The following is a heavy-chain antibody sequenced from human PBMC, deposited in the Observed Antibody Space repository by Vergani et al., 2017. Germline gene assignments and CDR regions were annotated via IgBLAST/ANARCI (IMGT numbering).Heavy chain of an antibody. CDR3: ARGPPPDYYGSGDYYYMDV. CDR2: ISYDGSNK. Sequence: QVQLVESGGGVVQPGRSLRLSCAASGFTFSSYAMPWVRQAPGKGLEWVAVISYDGSNKYYADSVKGRFTISRDNSKNTLYLQMNSLRAEDTAVYYCARGPPPDYYGSGDYYYMDVWGKGTTVTVS. D-gene: IGHD3-10*01. V-gene: IGHV3-30*04. J-gene: IGHJ6*03. CDR1: GFTFSSYA.